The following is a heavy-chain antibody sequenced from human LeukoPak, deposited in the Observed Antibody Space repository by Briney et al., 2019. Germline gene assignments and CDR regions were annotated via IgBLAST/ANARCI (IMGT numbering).Heavy chain of an antibody. J-gene: IGHJ5*02. CDR1: GGSISSSSYY. CDR2: IYYSGST. D-gene: IGHD2-8*01. CDR3: ARDVRYCTNGVCYAWFDP. Sequence: SETLSLTCTVSGGSISSSSYYWGWLRQPPGTGLEWIGSIYYSGSTYYNPSLKSRVTISVDTSKNQFSLKLSSVTAADTAVYYCARDVRYCTNGVCYAWFDPWGQGTLVTVSS. V-gene: IGHV4-39*07.